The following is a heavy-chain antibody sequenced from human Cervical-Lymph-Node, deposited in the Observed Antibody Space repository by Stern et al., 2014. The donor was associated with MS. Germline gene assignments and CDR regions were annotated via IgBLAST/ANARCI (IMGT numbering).Heavy chain of an antibody. J-gene: IGHJ4*02. V-gene: IGHV3-23*04. CDR2: ISGSGHNT. Sequence: VQLVDYGGGLVQRGGSLRLSCAASGFTFNTYAMAWVRQAPGQGLEWVSTISGSGHNTQYANSMKGRFTVSRDNSKNTIYLQMTNLRVDDTAVYHCAKYLAGKFDYWGQGTLVTVSS. CDR1: GFTFNTYA. CDR3: AKYLAGKFDY. D-gene: IGHD4-23*01.